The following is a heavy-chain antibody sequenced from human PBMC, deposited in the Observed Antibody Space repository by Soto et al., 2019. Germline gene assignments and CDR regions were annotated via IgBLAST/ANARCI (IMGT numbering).Heavy chain of an antibody. D-gene: IGHD3-3*01. V-gene: IGHV4-59*01. Sequence: SETLSLTCTVSGGSISSYYWSWIRQPPGKGLEWIGYIYYSGSTNYNPSLKSRVTISVDTSKNQFSLKLSSVTAADTAVYYCARHQEWYGSFNWFDPWGQGTLVTVSS. CDR2: IYYSGST. CDR3: ARHQEWYGSFNWFDP. J-gene: IGHJ5*02. CDR1: GGSISSYY.